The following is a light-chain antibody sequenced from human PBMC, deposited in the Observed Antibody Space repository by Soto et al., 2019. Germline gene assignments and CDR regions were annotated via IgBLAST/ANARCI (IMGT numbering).Light chain of an antibody. CDR1: SSDVGGYNY. V-gene: IGLV2-14*01. J-gene: IGLJ2*01. Sequence: QSVPTQPASVSGSPGQSITISCTGTSSDVGGYNYVSWYQQHPGKAPKLMIYDVSNRPSGVSNRFSGSKSGNTASLTISGLQAEDEADYYCSSYTSSSTQVFGGGTKVTVL. CDR2: DVS. CDR3: SSYTSSSTQV.